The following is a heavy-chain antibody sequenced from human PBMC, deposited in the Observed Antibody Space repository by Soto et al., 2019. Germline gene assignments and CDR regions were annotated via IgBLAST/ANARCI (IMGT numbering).Heavy chain of an antibody. V-gene: IGHV3-11*06. Sequence: PGGSLRLSCAASGFTFSDYYMSWIRQAPGKGLEWVSYISSSSSYTNYADSVKGRFTISRDNAKNSLYLQMNSLRAEDTAVYYCARAVVPAAIRTVPFDPWGQGTLVTVSS. CDR3: ARAVVPAAIRTVPFDP. CDR2: ISSSSSYT. J-gene: IGHJ5*02. CDR1: GFTFSDYY. D-gene: IGHD2-2*01.